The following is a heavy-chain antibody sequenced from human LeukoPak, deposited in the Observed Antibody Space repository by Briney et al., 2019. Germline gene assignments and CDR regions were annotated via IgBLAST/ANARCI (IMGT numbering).Heavy chain of an antibody. D-gene: IGHD2-2*02. V-gene: IGHV3-13*01. CDR2: IGTAGDT. CDR1: GFTFRNYD. J-gene: IGHJ5*01. Sequence: GGSLRLSCAASGFTFRNYDMRWVRQATGKGLEWVSAIGTAGDTYYPGSVKGRFTISRENAKNSLYLQMNSLRAGDTAVYYCARGLRYCSSTSCYSWFDSWGQGTLVTVSS. CDR3: ARGLRYCSSTSCYSWFDS.